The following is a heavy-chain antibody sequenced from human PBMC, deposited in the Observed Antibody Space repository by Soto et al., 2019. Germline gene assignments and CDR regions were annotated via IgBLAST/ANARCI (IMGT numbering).Heavy chain of an antibody. CDR3: ARVSSPRFLEWSDAMDV. CDR1: AFTFSSFE. J-gene: IGHJ6*02. V-gene: IGHV3-48*03. D-gene: IGHD3-3*01. Sequence: PGGSVRLSCAASAFTFSSFEVNWVRQAPGKGLEWVSYISSSGSTIYYADSVKGRFTISRDNAKNSVYLQMDSLRAEDTAVYYCARVSSPRFLEWSDAMDVWGQGTTVTVSS. CDR2: ISSSGSTI.